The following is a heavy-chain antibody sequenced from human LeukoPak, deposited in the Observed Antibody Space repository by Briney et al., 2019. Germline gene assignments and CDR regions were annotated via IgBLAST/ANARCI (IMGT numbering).Heavy chain of an antibody. CDR2: IYYSGST. CDR1: GGSISSSSYY. D-gene: IGHD4-17*01. Sequence: SGTLSLTCAVSGGSISSSSYYWGWIRQPPGKGLEWIGSIYYSGSTYYNPSLKSRVTISVDTSKNQFSLKLSSVTAADTAVYYCARQPYGDYAGDYWGQGTLVTVSS. V-gene: IGHV4-39*07. CDR3: ARQPYGDYAGDY. J-gene: IGHJ4*02.